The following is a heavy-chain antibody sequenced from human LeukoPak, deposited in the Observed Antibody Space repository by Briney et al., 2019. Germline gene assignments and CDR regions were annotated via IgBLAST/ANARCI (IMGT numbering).Heavy chain of an antibody. D-gene: IGHD6-19*01. J-gene: IGHJ3*02. CDR2: ISGSGGST. CDR3: AKVIFIAVAGTDPDAFGI. V-gene: IGHV3-23*01. CDR1: GFTFSSYA. Sequence: GGSLRLSCAASGFTFSSYAMSWVRQAPGKGLEWVSAISGSGGSTYYADSVKGRFTISRDNSKNTLYLQMNSLRAEDTAVYYCAKVIFIAVAGTDPDAFGIWGQGTMVTVSS.